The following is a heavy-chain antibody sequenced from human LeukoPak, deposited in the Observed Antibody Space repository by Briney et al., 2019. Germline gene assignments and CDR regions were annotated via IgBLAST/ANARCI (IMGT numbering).Heavy chain of an antibody. J-gene: IGHJ5*02. Sequence: SGTLSLTCTVSGGSISSSGYYWGWIRQPPGKGLEWIGTVYYTGSTYYNPSLKSRVTISEDTSRNQFSLRLNSVTAADTAVYYCARGSGTYYYDSGGYLNWFDPWGQGILVTVSS. CDR3: ARGSGTYYYDSGGYLNWFDP. D-gene: IGHD3-22*01. CDR2: VYYTGST. V-gene: IGHV4-39*01. CDR1: GGSISSSGYY.